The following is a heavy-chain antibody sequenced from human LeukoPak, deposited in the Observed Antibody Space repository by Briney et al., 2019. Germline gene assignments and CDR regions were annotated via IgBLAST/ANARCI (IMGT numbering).Heavy chain of an antibody. V-gene: IGHV1-18*01. J-gene: IGHJ6*03. Sequence: ASVKVSCKASGYTFTSYGMRWVRQAPGKGLEWMGCIWAYDSNTNYADTLKGRVTITTDNSKNTAYLQLKSLRAEDTAVYYCARATGAIVVVPAAIAPLYYMDVWGKGTTVTVSS. CDR3: ARATGAIVVVPAAIAPLYYMDV. D-gene: IGHD2-2*01. CDR2: IWAYDSNT. CDR1: GYTFTSYG.